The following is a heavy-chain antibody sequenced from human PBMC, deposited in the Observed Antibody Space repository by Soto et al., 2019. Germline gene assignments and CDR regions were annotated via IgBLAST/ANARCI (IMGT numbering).Heavy chain of an antibody. J-gene: IGHJ4*02. V-gene: IGHV3-66*01. D-gene: IGHD6-13*01. CDR1: GFTVSSNY. CDR3: ARDKDSSSWPFDY. CDR2: IYSGGST. Sequence: GGSLRLSCAASGFTVSSNYMSWVRQAPGKGLEWVSVIYSGGSTYYADSVKGRFTISRDNSKNTLYLQMNSLRAEDTAVYYCARDKDSSSWPFDYWGQGTLVTVSS.